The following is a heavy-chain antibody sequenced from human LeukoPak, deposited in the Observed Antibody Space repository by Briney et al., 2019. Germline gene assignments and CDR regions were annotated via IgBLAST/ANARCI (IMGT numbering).Heavy chain of an antibody. CDR3: ARDRTAMAREPVYFDY. D-gene: IGHD5-18*01. CDR1: GGSISSYY. J-gene: IGHJ4*02. CDR2: IYTSGST. Sequence: PSETLSLTCTVSGGSISSYYWSWIRQPPGKGLEWIGRIYTSGSTNYNPSLKSRVTISVDTSKNQSSLKLSSVTAADTAVYYCARDRTAMAREPVYFDYWGQGTLVTVSS. V-gene: IGHV4-4*08.